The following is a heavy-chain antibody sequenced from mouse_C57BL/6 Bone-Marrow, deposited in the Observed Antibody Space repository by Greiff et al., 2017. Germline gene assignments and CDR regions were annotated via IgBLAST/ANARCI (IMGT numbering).Heavy chain of an antibody. D-gene: IGHD3-2*02. CDR3: ARLSTAQATYYFDY. CDR1: GYAFSSYW. J-gene: IGHJ2*01. CDR2: IYPGDGDT. V-gene: IGHV1-80*01. Sequence: VQLQQSGAELVKPGASVKISCKASGYAFSSYWMNWVKQRPGKGLEWIGQIYPGDGDTNYNGKFKGKATLTADKSSSTAYMQLSSLTSEDSAVYFCARLSTAQATYYFDYWGQGTTLTVAS.